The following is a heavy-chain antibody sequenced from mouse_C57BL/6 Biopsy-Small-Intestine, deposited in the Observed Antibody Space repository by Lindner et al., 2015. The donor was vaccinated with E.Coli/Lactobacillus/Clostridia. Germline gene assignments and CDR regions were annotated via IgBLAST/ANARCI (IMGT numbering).Heavy chain of an antibody. V-gene: IGHV5-17*01. J-gene: IGHJ2*01. Sequence: VQLQESGGGLVKPGGSLKLSCAASGFTFSDYGMHWVRQAPEKGLEWVAYISSGSSTIYYADTVKGRFTISRDNAKNTLFLQMTSLRSEGTAMYYCAKDYYGSSYDYWGQGTTLTVSS. CDR2: ISSGSSTI. D-gene: IGHD1-1*01. CDR1: GFTFSDYG. CDR3: AKDYYGSSYDY.